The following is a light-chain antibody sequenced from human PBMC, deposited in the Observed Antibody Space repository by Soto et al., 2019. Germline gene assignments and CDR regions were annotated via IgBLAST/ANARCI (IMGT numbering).Light chain of an antibody. V-gene: IGLV2-14*03. CDR3: SSYTSTFTLYV. J-gene: IGLJ1*01. CDR2: DVS. Sequence: QSALTQPASVSGSPGQSITISCTGTGSDIGSYNYVSWYQQHPGKAPKLMICDVSNRPSGVSNRFSGSKSGNTASLTISGLQAEDEADYYCSSYTSTFTLYVFGTGTKLTVL. CDR1: GSDIGSYNY.